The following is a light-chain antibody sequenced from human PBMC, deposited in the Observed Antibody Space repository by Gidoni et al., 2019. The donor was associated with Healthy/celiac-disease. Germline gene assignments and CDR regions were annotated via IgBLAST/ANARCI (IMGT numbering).Light chain of an antibody. CDR2: WAA. CDR3: QQYYRTPVT. V-gene: IGKV4-1*01. Sequence: DIVMTQSPDSLAVSLGERATINCKSSQSVLYSSNNKNYLAWYQQKPGQPPKRLIYWAATRESGVPDRFSGSWSGTDFTLTISSLQAEDVAVYYCQQYYRTPVTFGQGTRLEIK. J-gene: IGKJ5*01. CDR1: QSVLYSSNNKNY.